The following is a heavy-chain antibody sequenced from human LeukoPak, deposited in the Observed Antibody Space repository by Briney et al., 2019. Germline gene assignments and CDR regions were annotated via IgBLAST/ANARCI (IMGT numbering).Heavy chain of an antibody. J-gene: IGHJ4*02. Sequence: PGGSLRLSCAASGFTFSNAWMSWVRQAPGKGLEWVGRINRKTDGGTTDYAAPVKGRFTISRDDSKNNLYLQMNSLRTEDTAVYYCSTGDYCDYWVQGALVTVSS. V-gene: IGHV3-15*01. CDR1: GFTFSNAW. CDR3: STGDYCDY. CDR2: INRKTDGGTT.